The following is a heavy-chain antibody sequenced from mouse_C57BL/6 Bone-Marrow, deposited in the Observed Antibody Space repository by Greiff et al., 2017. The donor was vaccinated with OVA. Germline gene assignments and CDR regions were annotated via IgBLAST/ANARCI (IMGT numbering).Heavy chain of an antibody. Sequence: EVQVVESGGGLVQPGGSLKLSCAASGFTFSDYYMYWVRQTPEKRLEWVAYISNGGGSTYYPDTVKGRFTISRDNAKNTLYLQMSRLKSEDTAMYYCARQGDAMDYWGQGTSVTVSS. V-gene: IGHV5-12*01. J-gene: IGHJ4*01. CDR2: ISNGGGST. CDR3: ARQGDAMDY. CDR1: GFTFSDYY.